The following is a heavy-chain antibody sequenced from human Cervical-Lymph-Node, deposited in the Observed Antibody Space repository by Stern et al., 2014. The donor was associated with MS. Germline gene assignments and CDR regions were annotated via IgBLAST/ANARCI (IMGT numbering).Heavy chain of an antibody. CDR1: GFTFNNYA. Sequence: EDQLVESGGGLVQPGGSLRLSCAASGFTFNNYAMNWVRQAPGKGLVCVSAISPGGTYKYYADSVKGRFTISRDNSTNTVYLQMNSLRAEDSAVYYCAKDRRGDWGQGTLVTVSS. CDR2: ISPGGTYK. V-gene: IGHV3-23*04. J-gene: IGHJ4*02. D-gene: IGHD3-10*01. CDR3: AKDRRGD.